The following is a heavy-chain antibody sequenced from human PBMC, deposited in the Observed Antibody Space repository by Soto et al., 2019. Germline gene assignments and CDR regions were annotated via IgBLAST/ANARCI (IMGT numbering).Heavy chain of an antibody. D-gene: IGHD3-22*01. CDR1: GFTFSSYA. J-gene: IGHJ4*02. CDR3: VKDVGFYYDPPGYYGY. CDR2: ISSNGGST. V-gene: IGHV3-64D*08. Sequence: GGSLRVSCSASGFTFSSYAMHWVRQAPGKGLEYVSAISSNGGSTYYADSVKGRFTISRDNSKNTLYLQMSSLRAEDTAVYYCVKDVGFYYDPPGYYGYWGQGTLVTVSS.